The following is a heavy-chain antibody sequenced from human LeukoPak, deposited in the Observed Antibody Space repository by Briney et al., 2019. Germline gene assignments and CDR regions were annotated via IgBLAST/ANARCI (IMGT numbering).Heavy chain of an antibody. CDR2: INAGNNNT. J-gene: IGHJ5*02. CDR1: GYTFISYV. V-gene: IGHV1-3*01. CDR3: AREVIAAAAQNWFDP. Sequence: ASVKVSCKASGYTFISYVMHWVRQAPGQRLEWMGWINAGNNNTKYSQKFQGRVTITRDTSASTAYMELSSLKSEDTAVYYCAREVIAAAAQNWFDPWGQGTLVTVSS. D-gene: IGHD6-13*01.